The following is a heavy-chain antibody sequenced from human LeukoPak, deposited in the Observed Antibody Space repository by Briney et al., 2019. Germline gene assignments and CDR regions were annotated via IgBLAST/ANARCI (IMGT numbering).Heavy chain of an antibody. J-gene: IGHJ5*02. D-gene: IGHD2-21*01. CDR1: GYTLTELS. CDR3: ANMVVQRVGGWFDP. CDR2: FDPEDGET. V-gene: IGHV1-24*01. Sequence: EASVKVSCKFSGYTLTELSMHWVRQAPGKGLEWMGGFDPEDGETIYAQKFQGRVTMTEDTSTDTAYMELSSLRSEDTAVYYCANMVVQRVGGWFDPWGQGTLVTVSS.